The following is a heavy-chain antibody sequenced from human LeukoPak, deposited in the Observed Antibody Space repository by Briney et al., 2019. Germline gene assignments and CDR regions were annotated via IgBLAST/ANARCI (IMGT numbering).Heavy chain of an antibody. V-gene: IGHV1-2*02. D-gene: IGHD2-2*01. CDR3: ARANFLYCSSSTCLFDY. J-gene: IGHJ4*02. Sequence: GASVKVSCKASGYTSTDYYMHWVRQAPGRGFEWMGWINPNDGDTNYAQKFQGRVTMTRDTSISTAHMEVSRLRSDDTAVYYCARANFLYCSSSTCLFDYWGQGTLVTVSS. CDR2: INPNDGDT. CDR1: GYTSTDYY.